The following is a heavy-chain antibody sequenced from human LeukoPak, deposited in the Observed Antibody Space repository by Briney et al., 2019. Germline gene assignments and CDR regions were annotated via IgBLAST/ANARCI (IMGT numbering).Heavy chain of an antibody. J-gene: IGHJ4*02. Sequence: GGSLRLSCAASGFTFSSYSMNWVRQAPGKGLEWVSYISSSSSTIYYADSVKGRFTISRDNAKSSLYLQMNSLRAEDTAVYYCARAANGYTYGYYYWGQGTLVTVSS. CDR3: ARAANGYTYGYYY. D-gene: IGHD5-18*01. CDR2: ISSSSSTI. CDR1: GFTFSSYS. V-gene: IGHV3-48*04.